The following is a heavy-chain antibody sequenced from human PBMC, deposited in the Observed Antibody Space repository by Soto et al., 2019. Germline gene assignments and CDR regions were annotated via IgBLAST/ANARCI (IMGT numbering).Heavy chain of an antibody. D-gene: IGHD5-12*01. Sequence: SETLSLTCSDAGRSSSDIDAYWCWISQTPGEGLEWIGTIHHTGSTYYNPSLKSRVIISLDTSKNQISLKLSSVTAADTALYYCARPEGGYGSGYSWFDPWGQGTRATVS. CDR3: ARPEGGYGSGYSWFDP. CDR1: GRSSSDIDAY. J-gene: IGHJ5*02. V-gene: IGHV4-39*01. CDR2: IHHTGST.